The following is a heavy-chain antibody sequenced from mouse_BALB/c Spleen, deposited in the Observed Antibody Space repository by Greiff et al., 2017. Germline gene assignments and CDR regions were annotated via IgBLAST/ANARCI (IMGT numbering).Heavy chain of an antibody. D-gene: IGHD1-1*01. Sequence: VHLVESGPGLVAPSQSLSITCTVSGFSLTSYGVHWVRQPPGKGLEWLGVIWAGGSTNYNSALMSRLSISKDNSKSQVFLKMNSLQTDDTAMYYCARDRDYYGSSYWYFDVWGAGTTVTVSS. J-gene: IGHJ1*01. CDR1: GFSLTSYG. CDR3: ARDRDYYGSSYWYFDV. CDR2: IWAGGST. V-gene: IGHV2-9*02.